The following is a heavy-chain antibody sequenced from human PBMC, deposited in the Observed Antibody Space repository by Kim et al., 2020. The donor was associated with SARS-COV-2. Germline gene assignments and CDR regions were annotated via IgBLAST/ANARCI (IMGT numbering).Heavy chain of an antibody. Sequence: GGYLRLSCAASGFTFSNAWMSWVRQAPGKGLEWVGRIKSKTDGGTTDYAAPVKGRFTISRDDSKNTLYLQMNSLKTEDTAVYYCTSEMATITDWFDPWGQGTLVTVSS. V-gene: IGHV3-15*01. D-gene: IGHD5-12*01. CDR1: GFTFSNAW. CDR3: TSEMATITDWFDP. CDR2: IKSKTDGGTT. J-gene: IGHJ5*02.